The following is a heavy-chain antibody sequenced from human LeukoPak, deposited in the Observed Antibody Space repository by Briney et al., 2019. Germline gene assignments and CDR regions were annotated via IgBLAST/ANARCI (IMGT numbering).Heavy chain of an antibody. D-gene: IGHD2-15*01. V-gene: IGHV3-21*01. J-gene: IGHJ4*02. CDR1: GFTFSSYS. CDR3: ARAPPFYCSGGSCYTLPIFDY. CDR2: ISSSSSYI. Sequence: PGGSLRLSCAASGFTFSSYSMNWVRQAPGKGLEWVSSISSSSSYIYYADSVKGRFTISRDNAKNSLYLQMNSLRAEDTAVYYCARAPPFYCSGGSCYTLPIFDYWGQGTLVTVSS.